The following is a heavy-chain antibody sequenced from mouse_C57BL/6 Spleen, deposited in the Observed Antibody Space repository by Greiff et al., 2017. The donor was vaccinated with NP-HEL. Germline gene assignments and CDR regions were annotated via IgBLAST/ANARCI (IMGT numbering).Heavy chain of an antibody. Sequence: EVKLMESGEGLVKPGGSLKLSCAASGFTFSSYAMSWVRQTPEKRLEWVAYISSGGDYIYYADTVKGRFTISRDNARNTLYLQMSSLKSEDTAMYYCTRERLGRGPFDYWGQGTTLTVSS. D-gene: IGHD4-1*01. CDR1: GFTFSSYA. J-gene: IGHJ2*01. CDR2: ISSGGDYI. CDR3: TRERLGRGPFDY. V-gene: IGHV5-9-1*02.